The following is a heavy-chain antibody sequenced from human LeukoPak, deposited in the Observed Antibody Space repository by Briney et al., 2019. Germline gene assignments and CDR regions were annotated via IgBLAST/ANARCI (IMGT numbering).Heavy chain of an antibody. V-gene: IGHV4-39*07. CDR3: ARDSMDWFDP. CDR1: GGSISGSSCY. J-gene: IGHJ5*02. Sequence: SETLSLTCTVSGGSISGSSCYWGWIRQPPGKGLEWIGSIYYSGSTYYNPSLKSRVTISVDTSKNQFSLKLSSVTAADTAVYYCARDSMDWFDPWGQGTLDTVSS. D-gene: IGHD2-2*01. CDR2: IYYSGST.